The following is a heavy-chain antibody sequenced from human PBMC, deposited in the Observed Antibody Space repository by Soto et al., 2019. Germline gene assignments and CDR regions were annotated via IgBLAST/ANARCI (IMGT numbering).Heavy chain of an antibody. D-gene: IGHD5-12*01. V-gene: IGHV5-51*01. J-gene: IGHJ5*02. CDR1: GYSFTSYW. Sequence: PGESLKISCKGSGYSFTSYWIGWVRQMPGKGLEWMGIIYPGDSDTRYSPSLQGQVTISADKSISTAYLQWSSLKASDTAMYYCARLRYSGYDEGSWFDPWGQGTLVTVSS. CDR3: ARLRYSGYDEGSWFDP. CDR2: IYPGDSDT.